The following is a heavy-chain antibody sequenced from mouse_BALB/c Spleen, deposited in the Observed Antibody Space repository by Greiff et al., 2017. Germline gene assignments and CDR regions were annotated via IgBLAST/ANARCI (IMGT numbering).Heavy chain of an antibody. CDR3: TRAYDYDGYYFDY. CDR2: ISSGGSYT. Sequence: EVKLVESGGGLVKPGGSLKLSCAASGFTFSSYTMSWVRQTPEKRLEWVATISSGGSYTYYPDSVKGRFTISRDNAKNTLYLQMSSLKSEDTAMYYCTRAYDYDGYYFDYWGQGTTLTVSS. J-gene: IGHJ2*01. CDR1: GFTFSSYT. D-gene: IGHD2-4*01. V-gene: IGHV5-6-4*01.